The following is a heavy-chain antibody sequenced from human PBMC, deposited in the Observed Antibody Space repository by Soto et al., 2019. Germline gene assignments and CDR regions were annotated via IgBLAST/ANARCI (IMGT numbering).Heavy chain of an antibody. V-gene: IGHV5-10-1*01. CDR3: ARLYCTSTTCDSWFDP. Sequence: GASLKISCKGFGSTFTTFWISWVRQMPGKGLEWMGRVDPRDSYTNYNPSFQGHVTISADKSINTAFLQWGNLKASDTAMYYCARLYCTSTTCDSWFDPWGQGTLVTVSS. J-gene: IGHJ5*02. CDR2: VDPRDSYT. D-gene: IGHD2-2*01. CDR1: GSTFTTFW.